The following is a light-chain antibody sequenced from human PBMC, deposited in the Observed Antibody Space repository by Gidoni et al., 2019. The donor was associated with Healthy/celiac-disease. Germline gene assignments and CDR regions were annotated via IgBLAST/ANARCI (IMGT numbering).Light chain of an antibody. Sequence: AIRMTQSPSSFSASTGDRVTITCRASQGISSYLAWYQQKPGKAPKLLIYAASTLQSGVPSRFSGSGSGTDFTLTISCLQSEDFATYYCQQLTFGQGTKLEIK. V-gene: IGKV1-8*01. J-gene: IGKJ2*01. CDR3: QQLT. CDR2: AAS. CDR1: QGISSY.